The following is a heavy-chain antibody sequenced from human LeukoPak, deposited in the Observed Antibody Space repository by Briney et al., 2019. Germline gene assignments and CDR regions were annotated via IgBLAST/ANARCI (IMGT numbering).Heavy chain of an antibody. V-gene: IGHV4-61*02. CDR3: ARGERWDCGGDCYEGFFDY. D-gene: IGHD2-21*02. CDR1: GGSMSSDNYF. Sequence: SETLSLTCTVSGGSMSSDNYFWSWIRQPAGKGLEWIGRIYTSGTTNYNPSLKSRVTMSVDTSKSQFSLRLSSVTAADTAVYYCARGERWDCGGDCYEGFFDYWGQGTLVTVSS. J-gene: IGHJ4*02. CDR2: IYTSGTT.